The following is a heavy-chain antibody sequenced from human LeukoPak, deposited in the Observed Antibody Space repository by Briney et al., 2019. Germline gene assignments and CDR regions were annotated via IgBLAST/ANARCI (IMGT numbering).Heavy chain of an antibody. CDR1: EYTFSSYE. Sequence: ASVKVSCKASEYTFSSYEINWVRQATGQGLEWMGWMNPNSDNTGYAQKFQGRVTMTRNTSISTAYVELSSLRFDDTAVYYCARGNGMDVWGQGTTVTVS. CDR2: MNPNSDNT. J-gene: IGHJ6*02. CDR3: ARGNGMDV. V-gene: IGHV1-8*01.